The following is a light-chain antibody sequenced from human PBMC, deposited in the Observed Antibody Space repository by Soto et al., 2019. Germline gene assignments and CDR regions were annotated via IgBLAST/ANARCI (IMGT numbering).Light chain of an antibody. CDR2: GAS. Sequence: EIVLTQSPGTLSLSPGERATLSCRASQSLTSIYLAWYQQKPGQAPKLLIYGASSRSTGIPDRFSGSGSGTDFTLTISRLEPEDFALYYCQQYESSPPSYTFGQGTKLEIK. V-gene: IGKV3-20*01. J-gene: IGKJ2*01. CDR1: QSLTSIY. CDR3: QQYESSPPSYT.